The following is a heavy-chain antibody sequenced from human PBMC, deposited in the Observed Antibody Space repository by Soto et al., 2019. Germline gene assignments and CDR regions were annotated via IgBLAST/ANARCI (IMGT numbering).Heavy chain of an antibody. CDR3: ASLFLGYSSSSGYYGMDV. V-gene: IGHV5-51*01. CDR2: IYPGDSDT. D-gene: IGHD6-6*01. Sequence: GESLKISCKGSGYSFTSYWIGWVRQMPGKGLEWMGIIYPGDSDTRYSPSFQGQVTISADKSISTAYLQWSSLKASDTAMYYWASLFLGYSSSSGYYGMDVRAKGTPVTVSS. J-gene: IGHJ6*04. CDR1: GYSFTSYW.